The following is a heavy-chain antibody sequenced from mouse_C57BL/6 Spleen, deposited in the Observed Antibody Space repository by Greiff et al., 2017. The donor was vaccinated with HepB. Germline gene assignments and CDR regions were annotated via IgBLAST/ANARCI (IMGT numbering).Heavy chain of an antibody. V-gene: IGHV3-6*01. CDR1: GYSVTSGYY. Sequence: EVQLQESGPGLVKPSQSLSLTCSVTGYSVTSGYYWNWIRQFPGNKLEWMGYISYDGSNNYNPSLKNRISITRDTSKNQFFLKLNSVTTEDTATYYCASNTAYYSNFYFDVWGTGTTVTVSS. CDR3: ASNTAYYSNFYFDV. D-gene: IGHD2-5*01. CDR2: ISYDGSN. J-gene: IGHJ1*03.